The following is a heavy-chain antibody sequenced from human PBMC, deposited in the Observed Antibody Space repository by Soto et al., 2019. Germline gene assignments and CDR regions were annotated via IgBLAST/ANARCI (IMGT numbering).Heavy chain of an antibody. CDR2: IWSDGSNK. V-gene: IGHV3-33*01. J-gene: IGHJ4*02. CDR1: GFTFSSYG. Sequence: QVQLVESGGGVVQPGRSLRLSCAASGFTFSSYGMHWVRQAPGKGLEWVAVIWSDGSNKYYAESVKGRLTISRDNSKNTLYLQMNSQGAEDTAVYYCARGAGIAVAGTPGIGYWGQGTLVTVSS. CDR3: ARGAGIAVAGTPGIGY. D-gene: IGHD6-19*01.